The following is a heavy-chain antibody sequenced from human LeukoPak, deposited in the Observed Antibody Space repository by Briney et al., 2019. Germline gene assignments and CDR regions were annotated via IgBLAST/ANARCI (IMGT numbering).Heavy chain of an antibody. V-gene: IGHV1-8*02. CDR2: MNPNSGNT. Sequence: ASVKVSCKASGGAFSNYGISWVRQATGQGLEWMGWMNPNSGNTGYAQKFQGRVTMTRNTSISTAYMELSSLRSEDTAVYYCARGLLVGGSGSEHDYWGQGTLVTVSS. CDR1: GGAFSNYG. D-gene: IGHD3-10*01. CDR3: ARGLLVGGSGSEHDY. J-gene: IGHJ4*02.